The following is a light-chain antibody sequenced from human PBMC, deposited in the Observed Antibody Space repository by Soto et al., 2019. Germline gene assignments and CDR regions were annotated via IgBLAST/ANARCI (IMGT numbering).Light chain of an antibody. CDR2: SAS. CDR1: HAVSSSY. V-gene: IGKV3-20*01. Sequence: IVMTQSPVTLSFSPWERATLSCRVGHAVSSSYLAWYQQKPGQAPRLLIYSASSRATGVPTRFSGSGSGADYTLTISRLEPEDSAVYYCQQYGYSFWTFGQGTKVDIK. CDR3: QQYGYSFWT. J-gene: IGKJ1*01.